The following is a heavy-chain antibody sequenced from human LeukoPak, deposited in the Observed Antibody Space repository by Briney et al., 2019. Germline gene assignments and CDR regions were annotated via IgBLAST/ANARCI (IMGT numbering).Heavy chain of an antibody. CDR1: GGSFSGYY. Sequence: SETLSLTCAVYGGSFSGYYWSWIRQPPGKGLEWIGEINHSGSTNYNPSLKSQVTISVDTSKNQFSLKLSSVTAADTAVYYCARGSSMVVTATHPWAFDIWGQGTMVTVSS. J-gene: IGHJ3*02. CDR3: ARGSSMVVTATHPWAFDI. CDR2: INHSGST. V-gene: IGHV4-34*01. D-gene: IGHD2-21*02.